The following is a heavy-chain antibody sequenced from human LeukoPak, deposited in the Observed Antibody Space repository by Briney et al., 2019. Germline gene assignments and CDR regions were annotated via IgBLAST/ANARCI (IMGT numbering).Heavy chain of an antibody. Sequence: QTGGSLRLSCAASGFIFSSYAMTWVRQAPGKGLEWVSAIGSSGSSTYYADSVKGRFIISRDNSDNTLALQMNSLTADDTATYYCAKRERERVSWYFFDYWGQGVLVTVSS. CDR2: IGSSGSST. D-gene: IGHD1-26*01. CDR1: GFIFSSYA. J-gene: IGHJ4*02. CDR3: AKRERERVSWYFFDY. V-gene: IGHV3-23*01.